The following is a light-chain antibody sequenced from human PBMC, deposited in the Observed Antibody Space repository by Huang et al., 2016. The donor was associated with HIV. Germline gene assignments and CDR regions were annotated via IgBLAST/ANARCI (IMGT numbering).Light chain of an antibody. J-gene: IGKJ2*01. CDR2: DAH. CDR3: QQYSTSSYT. CDR1: QSVRNNY. Sequence: IVLTQSPATLSLSPGEGATLTCGARQSVRNNYLAWYQQKPCLAPRLLIYDAHVRATGIPDRFSGSGSGTDFTLTISRLEPEDFAMYYCQQYSTSSYTFGQGTKVDI. V-gene: IGKV3D-20*01.